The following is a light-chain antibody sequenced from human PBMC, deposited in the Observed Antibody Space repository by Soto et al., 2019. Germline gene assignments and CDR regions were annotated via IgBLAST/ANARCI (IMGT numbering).Light chain of an antibody. J-gene: IGKJ4*01. Sequence: DIQMTQSPSSLSASVGDSVTITCRASQSISGYLNWYQQKPGKAPKVLISGASTLHNGVPSRFSGRGSGTDFTLTISSLQPEDVATYYCQQSLSTLLTFGGGTKVDIK. CDR2: GAS. CDR3: QQSLSTLLT. CDR1: QSISGY. V-gene: IGKV1-39*01.